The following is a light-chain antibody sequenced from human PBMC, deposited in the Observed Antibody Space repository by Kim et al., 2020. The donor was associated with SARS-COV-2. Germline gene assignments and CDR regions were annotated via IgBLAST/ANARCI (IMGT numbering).Light chain of an antibody. CDR2: GAS. CDR3: QQYGSSPRT. Sequence: SPGERATHSGRASQSVSSSYLAWYQQKPGQAPRLLIYGASSRATGIPDRFSGSGSGTDFTLTISRLEPEDFAVYYCQQYGSSPRTFGQGTKVDIK. CDR1: QSVSSSY. J-gene: IGKJ1*01. V-gene: IGKV3-20*01.